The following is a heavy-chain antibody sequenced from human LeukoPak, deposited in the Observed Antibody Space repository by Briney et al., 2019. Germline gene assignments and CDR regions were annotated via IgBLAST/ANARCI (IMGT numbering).Heavy chain of an antibody. V-gene: IGHV4-59*08. J-gene: IGHJ4*02. Sequence: SETLSLTCTVSGGSISSYYWSWIRQPPGKGLEWIGYIYYSGSTNYNPSLKSRVTISVDTSKNQFSLKLSSVTAADTAVYYCARSYDNSGYYSPFDYWGQGTLVTVSS. CDR3: ARSYDNSGYYSPFDY. CDR2: IYYSGST. D-gene: IGHD3-22*01. CDR1: GGSISSYY.